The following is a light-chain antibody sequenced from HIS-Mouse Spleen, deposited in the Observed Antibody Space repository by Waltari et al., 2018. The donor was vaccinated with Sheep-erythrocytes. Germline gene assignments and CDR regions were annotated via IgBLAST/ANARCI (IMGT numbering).Light chain of an antibody. V-gene: IGLV2-23*01. Sequence: QSALTQPASVSGSPGQSITIPCTGTSSDVGSYNPVSWYQQHPGKAPKIMIYEGSKRPSGVSNRFSGSKSGNTASLTISGLQAEDEADYYCCSYAGSSTPWVFGGGTKLTVL. CDR2: EGS. CDR1: SSDVGSYNP. CDR3: CSYAGSSTPWV. J-gene: IGLJ3*02.